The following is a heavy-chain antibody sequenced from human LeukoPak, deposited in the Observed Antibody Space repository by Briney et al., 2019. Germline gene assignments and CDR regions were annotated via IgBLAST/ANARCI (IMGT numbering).Heavy chain of an antibody. Sequence: GGSLRLSCAASGFTFSSYGMHWVRQAPGKGLEWVAVISYDGSNKYYADSVKGRFTISRDNSKNTLYLQMNSLRAEDTAVYYCARAPVTSCRGAFCYPFDLWGQGVLVTVSS. CDR2: ISYDGSNK. V-gene: IGHV3-30*03. CDR3: ARAPVTSCRGAFCYPFDL. D-gene: IGHD2-21*01. CDR1: GFTFSSYG. J-gene: IGHJ4*02.